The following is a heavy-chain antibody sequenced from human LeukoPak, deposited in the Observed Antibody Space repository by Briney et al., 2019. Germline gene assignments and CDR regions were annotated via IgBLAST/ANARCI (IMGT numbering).Heavy chain of an antibody. D-gene: IGHD3-22*01. CDR2: IYSGGST. CDR3: SARRAYYYDSSGYSDDY. J-gene: IGHJ4*02. CDR1: GFTVSSNY. V-gene: IGHV3-53*01. Sequence: GGSLRLSCAASGFTVSSNYMSWVRQAPGKGLEWVSVIYSGGSTYYADSVKGRFTISRDNSKNTLYLQMNSLRAEDTAVYYCSARRAYYYDSSGYSDDYWGQGTLVTVSS.